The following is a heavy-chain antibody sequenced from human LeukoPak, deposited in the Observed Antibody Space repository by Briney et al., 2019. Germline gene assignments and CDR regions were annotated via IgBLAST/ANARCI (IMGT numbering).Heavy chain of an antibody. CDR2: IDSSSSTI. CDR3: ARDWSPNWFDP. J-gene: IGHJ5*02. V-gene: IGHV3-48*04. Sequence: GGSLRCSCAASGFTFSSYSMNWVRQAPGKGLKWVSYIDSSSSTIYYADSVKGRFTISRDNAKNSLCLQMNSLRAEDTAVYYCARDWSPNWFDPWGQGTLVSVSS. CDR1: GFTFSSYS.